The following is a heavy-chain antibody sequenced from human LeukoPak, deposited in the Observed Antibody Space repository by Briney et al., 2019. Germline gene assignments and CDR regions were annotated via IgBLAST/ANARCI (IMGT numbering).Heavy chain of an antibody. Sequence: GGSLRLSCSASGFTFSFYAMHWVRQAPGKGLEYVSAISSNGGSTYYANSVKGRFTISRDNSKNTLYLQMGSLRAEDMAVYYCAKDSNYYDSSGYYAPFDYWGEGTLVTVSS. J-gene: IGHJ4*02. CDR3: AKDSNYYDSSGYYAPFDY. V-gene: IGHV3-64*01. CDR2: ISSNGGST. D-gene: IGHD3-22*01. CDR1: GFTFSFYA.